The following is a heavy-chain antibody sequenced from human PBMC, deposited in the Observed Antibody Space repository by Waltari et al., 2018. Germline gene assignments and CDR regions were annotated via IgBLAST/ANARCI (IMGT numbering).Heavy chain of an antibody. J-gene: IGHJ2*01. CDR2: IYYSGST. CDR1: GGSISSSSYY. Sequence: QLQLQESGPGLVKPSETLSLTCTVSGGSISSSSYYWGWIPQPPGKGLEWIGSIYYSGSTYYNPARKSRVTISVDTSKNQFSLKLSSVTAADTAVYYCARESAPRYFDLWGRGTLVTVSS. D-gene: IGHD6-25*01. CDR3: ARESAPRYFDL. V-gene: IGHV4-39*07.